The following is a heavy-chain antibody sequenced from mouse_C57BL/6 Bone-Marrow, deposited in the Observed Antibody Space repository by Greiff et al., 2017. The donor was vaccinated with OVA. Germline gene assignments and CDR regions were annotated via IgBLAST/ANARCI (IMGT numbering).Heavy chain of an antibody. D-gene: IGHD1-1*01. Sequence: QVQLQQSGAELVKPGASVKISCKASGYAFSSYWMNWVKQRPGKGLEWIGQIYPGAGDTNYNGTFKGKAPLTADKSSSTAKMQLDSLTSKDSAVNFGERSSINYYGRSHWYFEVGAQGPRSPSPQ. J-gene: IGHJ1*03. CDR2: IYPGAGDT. CDR3: ERSSINYYGRSHWYFEV. V-gene: IGHV1-80*01. CDR1: GYAFSSYW.